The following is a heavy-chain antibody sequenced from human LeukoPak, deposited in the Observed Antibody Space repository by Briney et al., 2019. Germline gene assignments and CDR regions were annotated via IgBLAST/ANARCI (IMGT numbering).Heavy chain of an antibody. Sequence: GGSLRLTCAASGFTFSSYGMHWVRQAPGKGLEWVAVIWYDGSNKYYADSVKGRFTISRDNSKNTLYLQMNSLRAEDTAVYYCARELTHSSGWYFAYWGQGTLVTVSS. CDR1: GFTFSSYG. CDR3: ARELTHSSGWYFAY. V-gene: IGHV3-33*01. D-gene: IGHD6-19*01. CDR2: IWYDGSNK. J-gene: IGHJ4*02.